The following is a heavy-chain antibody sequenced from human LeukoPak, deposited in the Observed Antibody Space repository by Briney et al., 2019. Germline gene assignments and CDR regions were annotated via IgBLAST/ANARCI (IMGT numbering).Heavy chain of an antibody. Sequence: TGGSLRLSCAASGFTVSSNYMSWVRQAPGKGLEWVSVIYSGGSTYYADSVKGRFTISRDNSKNTLYLQMNSLRAEDTAVYYCARDTFIAAAGYYMDVWGKGTTVTISS. CDR1: GFTVSSNY. D-gene: IGHD6-13*01. CDR2: IYSGGST. J-gene: IGHJ6*03. CDR3: ARDTFIAAAGYYMDV. V-gene: IGHV3-53*01.